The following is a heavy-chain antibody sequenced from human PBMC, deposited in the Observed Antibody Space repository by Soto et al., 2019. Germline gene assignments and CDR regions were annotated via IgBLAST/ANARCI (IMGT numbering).Heavy chain of an antibody. V-gene: IGHV4-31*03. J-gene: IGHJ4*02. D-gene: IGHD2-21*02. Sequence: QVQLQESGPGLVKPSQTLSLTCTVSGDSISSGGYYWSWIRQHPGKGLEWIGYIYHSGSTYYNPYLKSRVNISVDTPKNQFTLKLSSVTAADTAVYYCARAEVVTAFFDYWGQGTLVTVSS. CDR1: GDSISSGGYY. CDR3: ARAEVVTAFFDY. CDR2: IYHSGST.